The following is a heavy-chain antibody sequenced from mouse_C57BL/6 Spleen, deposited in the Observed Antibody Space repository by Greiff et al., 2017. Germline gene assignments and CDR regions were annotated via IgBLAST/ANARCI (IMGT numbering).Heavy chain of an antibody. CDR3: ANVLLRYSYAMDY. J-gene: IGHJ4*01. V-gene: IGHV1-53*01. D-gene: IGHD1-1*01. CDR1: GYTFTSYW. CDR2: INPSNGGT. Sequence: VQLQQPGTELVKPGASVKLSCKASGYTFTSYWMHWVKQRPGQGLEWIGNINPSNGGTNYNEKFKSKATLTVDKSSSTAYMQHSLTSEDSAVYYCANVLLRYSYAMDYWGQGTSVTVSS.